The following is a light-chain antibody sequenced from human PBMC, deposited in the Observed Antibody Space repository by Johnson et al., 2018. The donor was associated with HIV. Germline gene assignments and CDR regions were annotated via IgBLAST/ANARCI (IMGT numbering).Light chain of an antibody. Sequence: QSVLTQPPSVSAAPGQKVTISCSGGRSSIGNNYVSWYQQLPGTGPKLLIYENNKRPSGIPDRFSGSKSGTSATLGITGLQTGDEADYYCETWDSSLSGVFGTGTKVTVL. CDR2: ENN. CDR1: RSSIGNNY. V-gene: IGLV1-51*02. J-gene: IGLJ1*01. CDR3: ETWDSSLSGV.